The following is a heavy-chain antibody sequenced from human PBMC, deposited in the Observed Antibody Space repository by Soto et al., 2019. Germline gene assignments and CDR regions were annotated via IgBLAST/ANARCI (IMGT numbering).Heavy chain of an antibody. CDR3: ERERIGTMIVVVTSGFDL. D-gene: IGHD3-22*01. V-gene: IGHV1-69*12. CDR1: GGTFSSYA. J-gene: IGHJ2*01. Sequence: QVQLVQSGAEVKKPGSSVKVSCKASGGTFSSYAISWVRQAPGQGLEWMGGIIAIFGTANYAQKVQGRVTSTADESTSTAYMELSSLRSEDTAVYYCERERIGTMIVVVTSGFDLWGRGTLVTVSS. CDR2: IIAIFGTA.